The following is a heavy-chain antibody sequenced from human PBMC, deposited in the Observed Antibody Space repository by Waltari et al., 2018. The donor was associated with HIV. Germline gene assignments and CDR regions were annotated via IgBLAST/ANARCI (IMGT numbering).Heavy chain of an antibody. CDR1: GGSFSGYY. D-gene: IGHD1-26*01. CDR2: IKYSGST. J-gene: IGHJ2*01. Sequence: QVQLQQWGAGLLKPSETLSLTCAVYGGSFSGYYWSWIRQPPGKGMEWIGEIKYSGSTKYHPSLKSRVTISVDTSKNQFSLKLSSVTAADTAVYYCSRGVVAGSGSYLYWYFDLWGRGTLVTVSS. CDR3: SRGVVAGSGSYLYWYFDL. V-gene: IGHV4-34*01.